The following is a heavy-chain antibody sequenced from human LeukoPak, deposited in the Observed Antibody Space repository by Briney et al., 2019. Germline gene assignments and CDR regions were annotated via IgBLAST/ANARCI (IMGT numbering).Heavy chain of an antibody. CDR3: ARGRQEYYYDSSGYGGKKVDY. CDR1: GGSFSGYY. J-gene: IGHJ4*02. V-gene: IGHV4-34*01. Sequence: SETLSLTCAVYGGSFSGYYWSWIRQPPGKGLEWIGEINHSGSTDYNPSLKSRVTISVDTSKNQFSLKLSSVTAADTAVYYCARGRQEYYYDSSGYGGKKVDYWGQGTLVTVSS. D-gene: IGHD3-22*01. CDR2: INHSGST.